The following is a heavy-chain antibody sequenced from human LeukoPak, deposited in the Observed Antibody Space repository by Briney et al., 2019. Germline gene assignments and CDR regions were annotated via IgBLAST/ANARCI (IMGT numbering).Heavy chain of an antibody. Sequence: GASVKASCKASGYTFTGYYMHWVRQAPGQGLEWMGWVNPNSGGTNYAQKFQGRVTMTRDTSISTAYMELSRLRSDDTAVYNCARPPHYYYDSSGYDWGQGTLVTVSS. D-gene: IGHD3-22*01. CDR1: GYTFTGYY. V-gene: IGHV1-2*02. CDR2: VNPNSGGT. CDR3: ARPPHYYYDSSGYD. J-gene: IGHJ4*02.